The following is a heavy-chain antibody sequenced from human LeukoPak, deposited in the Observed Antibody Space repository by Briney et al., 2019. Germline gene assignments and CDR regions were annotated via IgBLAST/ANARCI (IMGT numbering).Heavy chain of an antibody. D-gene: IGHD5-18*01. CDR1: GGSISSHY. CDR3: ASWGYSYGYHFDY. V-gene: IGHV4-59*11. Sequence: SETLPLTCTVSGGSISSHYWSWIRQPPGKGLEWIGYIYYSGSTNYNPSLKSRVTISVDTSKNQFFLKLSSVTAADTAVYYCASWGYSYGYHFDYWGQGTLVTVSS. CDR2: IYYSGST. J-gene: IGHJ4*02.